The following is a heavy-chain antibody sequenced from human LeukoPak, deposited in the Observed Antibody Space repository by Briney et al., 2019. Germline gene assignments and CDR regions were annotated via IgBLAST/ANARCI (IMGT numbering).Heavy chain of an antibody. D-gene: IGHD4-17*01. CDR1: GFTFSSYA. Sequence: PGRSLRLSCAASGFTFSSYAMHWVRQAPGKGLEWVAVISYDGSNKYYADSVKGRFTISRDNSKNTLYLQMNSLRAEDTAVYYCARGRHDYGDCGAIDYWGQGTLVTVSS. J-gene: IGHJ4*02. CDR2: ISYDGSNK. CDR3: ARGRHDYGDCGAIDY. V-gene: IGHV3-30*04.